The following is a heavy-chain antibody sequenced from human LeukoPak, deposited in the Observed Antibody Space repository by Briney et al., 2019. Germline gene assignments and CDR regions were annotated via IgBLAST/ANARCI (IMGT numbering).Heavy chain of an antibody. CDR3: AKNIVVVVAAANS. CDR2: ISGSGGST. D-gene: IGHD2-15*01. CDR1: GFTFSSYA. V-gene: IGHV3-23*01. J-gene: IGHJ4*02. Sequence: GGSLRLSCAASGFTFSSYAMSWVRQAPGNGLEWVSAISGSGGSTYYADSVKGRFTISRDNSKNTLYLQMNSLRAEDTAVYYCAKNIVVVVAAANSWGQGTLVTVSS.